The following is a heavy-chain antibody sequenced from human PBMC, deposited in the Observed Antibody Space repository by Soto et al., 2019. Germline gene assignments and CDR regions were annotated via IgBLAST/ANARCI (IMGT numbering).Heavy chain of an antibody. D-gene: IGHD3-16*01. J-gene: IGHJ4*02. CDR1: GFTFSSYG. CDR3: ARDEVWGTPRFYFRF. Sequence: QVQLRESGGGVGQPGRSLRISCAASGFTFSSYGMHWVRQAPGKGLEWVAVIWQDGTTAEYAESVKGRFKISRDDSKKMVFLELTNLQDEDTALYYSARDEVWGTPRFYFRFWGQGIRVIVSS. V-gene: IGHV3-33*01. CDR2: IWQDGTTA.